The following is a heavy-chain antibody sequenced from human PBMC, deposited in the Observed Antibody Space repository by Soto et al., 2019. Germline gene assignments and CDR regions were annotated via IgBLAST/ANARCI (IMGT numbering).Heavy chain of an antibody. CDR2: ISARGGST. V-gene: IGHV3-23*01. D-gene: IGHD3-22*01. Sequence: EVQLLESGGGLVQPGGSLRLSCAASGFTFSSYAMSWVRQAPGKGLEWVSAISARGGSTYYADSVKGRFTISRDNSKNTLYLQLNRLKAEDTAVYYCAKHSSTYYDSSEHDSWGQGTLVTVSS. CDR3: AKHSSTYYDSSEHDS. CDR1: GFTFSSYA. J-gene: IGHJ4*02.